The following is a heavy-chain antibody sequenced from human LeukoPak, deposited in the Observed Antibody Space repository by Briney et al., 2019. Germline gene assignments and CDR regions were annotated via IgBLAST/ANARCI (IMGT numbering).Heavy chain of an antibody. Sequence: PSETLSLTCTVSGGSISSYYWSWIRQPPGKGLEWIGYIFYTGSTNYNPSLKSRVTISVLTSKNRFSLKLSSVTAADTAVYYCARDYPRGSSSYWGQGTLVTVSS. CDR2: IFYTGST. D-gene: IGHD6-13*01. CDR3: ARDYPRGSSSY. J-gene: IGHJ4*02. CDR1: GGSISSYY. V-gene: IGHV4-59*12.